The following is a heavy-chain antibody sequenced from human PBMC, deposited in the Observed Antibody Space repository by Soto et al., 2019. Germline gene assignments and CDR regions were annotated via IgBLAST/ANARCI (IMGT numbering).Heavy chain of an antibody. CDR3: ARVWSKLWPPNYGMDV. V-gene: IGHV1-46*01. J-gene: IGHJ6*02. D-gene: IGHD3-10*01. CDR1: GYTFTTYN. CDR2: INPSVGGT. Sequence: ASVKVSCKASGYTFTTYNIHWVRQAPGQGLEWMGIINPSVGGTSYAQKFQGRVTMTRVTSTSTVYMELTSLRSEDTAVYYCARVWSKLWPPNYGMDVWGQGTTVTVSS.